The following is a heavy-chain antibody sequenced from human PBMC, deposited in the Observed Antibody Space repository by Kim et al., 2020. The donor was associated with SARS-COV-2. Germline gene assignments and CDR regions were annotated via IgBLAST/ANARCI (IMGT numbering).Heavy chain of an antibody. D-gene: IGHD3-10*01. CDR1: GYTFTSYA. J-gene: IGHJ3*02. CDR2: INAGNGNT. V-gene: IGHV1-3*01. Sequence: ASVKVSCKASGYTFTSYAMHWVRQAPGQRLEWMGWINAGNGNTKYSQKFQGRVTITRDTSASTAYMELSNLRSEDTAVYYCARLLWFGELSPRSDAFDIWGQRTMVTVSS. CDR3: ARLLWFGELSPRSDAFDI.